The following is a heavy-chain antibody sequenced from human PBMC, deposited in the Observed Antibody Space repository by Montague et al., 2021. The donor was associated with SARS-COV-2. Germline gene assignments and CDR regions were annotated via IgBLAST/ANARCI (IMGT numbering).Heavy chain of an antibody. J-gene: IGHJ4*02. V-gene: IGHV3-30-3*01. CDR2: ISYDGINK. Sequence: SLRFSCAASGFTFSSYAMHWVRQAPGKGLEWVAVISYDGINKYCADSVKGRFTISRDNSKNTLYLQMNSLRGEDTAVYYCATDPDDYSYYGAFDYWGQGTLVTVSS. D-gene: IGHD4-11*01. CDR3: ATDPDDYSYYGAFDY. CDR1: GFTFSSYA.